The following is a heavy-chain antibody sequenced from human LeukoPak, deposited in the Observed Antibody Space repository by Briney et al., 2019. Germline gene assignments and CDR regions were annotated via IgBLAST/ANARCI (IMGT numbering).Heavy chain of an antibody. CDR3: ARDRYYYDSSARYFDY. V-gene: IGHV4-61*02. CDR1: GGSISSSSYY. J-gene: IGHJ4*02. D-gene: IGHD3-22*01. Sequence: SETLSLTCTVSGGSISSSSYYWSWIRQPAGKGLEWIGRIHTSGTTNYSPSLKSRVTMSGDTSKNQFSLKLSSVTAADTAVYYCARDRYYYDSSARYFDYWGQGTLVTVSS. CDR2: IHTSGTT.